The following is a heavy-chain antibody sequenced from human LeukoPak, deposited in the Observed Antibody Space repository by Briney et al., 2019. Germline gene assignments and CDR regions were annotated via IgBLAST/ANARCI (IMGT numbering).Heavy chain of an antibody. D-gene: IGHD2-21*02. CDR3: ARQPIVVVTASFDY. V-gene: IGHV4-39*01. CDR1: NGSISRYY. J-gene: IGHJ4*02. Sequence: SETLSLTCNVSNGSISRYYWNWIRQPPGKGLEWIGSIYYSGTTYYNPSLKSRVTISVDTSKNQFSLKLSSVTAADTAVYYCARQPIVVVTASFDYWGQGTLVTVSS. CDR2: IYYSGTT.